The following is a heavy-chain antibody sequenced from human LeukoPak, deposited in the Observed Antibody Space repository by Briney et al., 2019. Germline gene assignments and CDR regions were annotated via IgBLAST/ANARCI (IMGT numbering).Heavy chain of an antibody. CDR1: GWSFSGYY. V-gene: IGHV4-34*01. Sequence: SETLSLTCAVYGWSFSGYYWRCMLQPPRKGREGIGDINHSGSTNYNPSLTSRLTISVDTAKNQFSLKLSSVTAADTAVYYCARGGYGYGYRGDDYYFDYWGQGTLVTVSS. CDR2: INHSGST. CDR3: ARGGYGYGYRGDDYYFDY. D-gene: IGHD5-18*01. J-gene: IGHJ4*02.